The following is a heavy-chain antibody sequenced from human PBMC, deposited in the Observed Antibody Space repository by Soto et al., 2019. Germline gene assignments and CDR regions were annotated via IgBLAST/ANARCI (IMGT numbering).Heavy chain of an antibody. CDR3: ARDHREIKVSLGSGSWIFYYYYMDV. CDR2: INPSGGST. J-gene: IGHJ6*03. Sequence: ASVKVSCKASGYTFTSYYMHWVRQAPGQGLEWMGIINPSGGSTSYAQKFQGRVTMTRDTSTSTVYMELSSLRSEDTAVYYCARDHREIKVSLGSGSWIFYYYYMDVWGKGTTVTVSS. V-gene: IGHV1-46*03. CDR1: GYTFTSYY. D-gene: IGHD6-13*01.